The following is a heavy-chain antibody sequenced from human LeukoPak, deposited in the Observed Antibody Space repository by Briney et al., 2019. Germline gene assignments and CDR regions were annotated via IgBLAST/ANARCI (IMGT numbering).Heavy chain of an antibody. CDR2: MYHSGNT. D-gene: IGHD1-26*01. V-gene: IGHV4-39*07. J-gene: IGHJ4*02. CDR3: ARRIGTSYFDY. CDR1: GGSISSGSYY. Sequence: PSETLSLTCTVSGGSISSGSYYWGWIRQPPGKGLEGIGNMYHSGNTFYNPSLKSRVTISVDTSKNQFSLKLSSVTAADTAVYYCARRIGTSYFDYWGQGTLVTVSS.